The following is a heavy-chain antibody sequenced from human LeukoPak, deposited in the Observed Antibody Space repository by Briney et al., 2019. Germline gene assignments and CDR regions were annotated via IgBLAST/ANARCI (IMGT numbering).Heavy chain of an antibody. J-gene: IGHJ3*02. V-gene: IGHV4-4*07. CDR2: IYTSGST. Sequence: SETLSLTCTVSGGSISSYYWSWIRQPAGKGLEWIGRIYTSGSTNYNPSLKSRVTMSVDTSKNQFSLKLSPVTAADTAVYYCARVSPGYDSSGLDAFDIWGQGTMVTVSS. CDR1: GGSISSYY. D-gene: IGHD3-22*01. CDR3: ARVSPGYDSSGLDAFDI.